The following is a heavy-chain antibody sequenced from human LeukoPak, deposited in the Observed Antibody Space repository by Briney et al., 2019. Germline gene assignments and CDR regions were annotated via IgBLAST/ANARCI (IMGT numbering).Heavy chain of an antibody. Sequence: GGSLRLSCAASGFTFSSYWMNWVRQAPGKGLVWVSRIASDGNSTTYADSVKGRFSISRDYAKNTLYLQMNSLRVEDTAVYYCARGRPHGNDYWGQGTLVTVSS. V-gene: IGHV3-74*01. CDR3: ARGRPHGNDY. J-gene: IGHJ4*02. CDR2: IASDGNST. CDR1: GFTFSSYW. D-gene: IGHD4-23*01.